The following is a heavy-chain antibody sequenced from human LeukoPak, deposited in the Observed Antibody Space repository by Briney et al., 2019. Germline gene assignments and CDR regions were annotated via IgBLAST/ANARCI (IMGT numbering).Heavy chain of an antibody. CDR2: IWYDGSNK. V-gene: IGHV3-33*08. CDR1: GFTFSSYS. J-gene: IGHJ4*02. CDR3: ARNNGNYILDD. D-gene: IGHD1-26*01. Sequence: PGGSLRLSCAASGFTFSSYSMNWVRQAPGKGLEWVAIIWYDGSNKYYADSVKGRFTISRDNSKNTLYLQMNSLRAEDTARYYCARNNGNYILDDWGQGTLVTVSP.